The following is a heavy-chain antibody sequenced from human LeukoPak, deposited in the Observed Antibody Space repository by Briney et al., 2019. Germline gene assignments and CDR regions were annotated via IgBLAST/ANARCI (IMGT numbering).Heavy chain of an antibody. D-gene: IGHD6-19*01. J-gene: IGHJ1*01. CDR2: IYYSGST. CDR3: ARGVAGTYLYLQH. V-gene: IGHV4-30-4*01. CDR1: GGSISSGDYY. Sequence: SQTLSLTCTVSGGSISSGDYYWSWIRQPPGKGLEWIGYIYYSGSTYYNPSLKSRVTISVDTSKNQFSLKLSSVTAADTAVYYCARGVAGTYLYLQHWGQGTLVTVSS.